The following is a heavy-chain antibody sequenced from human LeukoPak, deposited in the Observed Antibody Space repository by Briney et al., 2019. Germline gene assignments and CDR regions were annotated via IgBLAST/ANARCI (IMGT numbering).Heavy chain of an antibody. V-gene: IGHV3-48*02. Sequence: GGSLRLSCAASGFTFSSYSMNWVRQAPGKGLEWISYITLSSTTIYYADSVKGRFTISRDNAKNSLSLQMNSLRDEDTAVYYRARGHSMDVWGQGTPVTVSS. CDR3: ARGHSMDV. CDR2: ITLSSTTI. J-gene: IGHJ6*02. CDR1: GFTFSSYS.